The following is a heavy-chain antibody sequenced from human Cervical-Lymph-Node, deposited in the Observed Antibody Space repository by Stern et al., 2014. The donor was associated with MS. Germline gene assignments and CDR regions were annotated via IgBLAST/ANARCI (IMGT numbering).Heavy chain of an antibody. CDR3: ARDNDDNGLDV. Sequence: VQLVQSGAEVKKPGSSVKVSCKASGGTFSNFAISWVRQAPGQGLDWMGGIIPIFGTTPYAQKFQGRVTITADESTSTAYMELSSLRSEDTAVYYCARDNDDNGLDVWGQGTTVIVSS. J-gene: IGHJ6*02. CDR1: GGTFSNFA. CDR2: IIPIFGTT. V-gene: IGHV1-69*01. D-gene: IGHD1-1*01.